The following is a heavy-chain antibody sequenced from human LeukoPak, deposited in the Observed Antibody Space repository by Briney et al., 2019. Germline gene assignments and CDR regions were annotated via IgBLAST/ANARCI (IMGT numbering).Heavy chain of an antibody. CDR3: ARRAVAGPWRLSAFDI. CDR2: IYPGDSDT. D-gene: IGHD6-19*01. V-gene: IGHV5-51*01. J-gene: IGHJ3*02. Sequence: GESLKISCKGSGYSFTSYWIGWVRQMPGKGLEWMGIIYPGDSDTRYSPSFQGQVTISADKSISTAYLQWSSLKASDTAMYYCARRAVAGPWRLSAFDIWGQGTMVTVSS. CDR1: GYSFTSYW.